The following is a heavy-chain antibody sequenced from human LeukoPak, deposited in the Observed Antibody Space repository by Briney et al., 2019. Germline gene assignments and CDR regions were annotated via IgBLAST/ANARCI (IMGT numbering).Heavy chain of an antibody. D-gene: IGHD6-13*01. CDR1: GFTFRDYA. J-gene: IGHJ5*02. V-gene: IGHV3-33*01. Sequence: GRSLRLSCETSGFTFRDYAMHWVRQAPGKGLEWVAVIWHDGSRKYYADSVKGRFTISRDNSKNTLYLQMNSLRAEDTAVYYCARDRYSSSWYSNHNWFDPWGQGTLVTVSS. CDR3: ARDRYSSSWYSNHNWFDP. CDR2: IWHDGSRK.